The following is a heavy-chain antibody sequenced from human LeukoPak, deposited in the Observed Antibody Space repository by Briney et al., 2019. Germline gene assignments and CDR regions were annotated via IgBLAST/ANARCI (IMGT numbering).Heavy chain of an antibody. CDR3: ARYCSSTSCYYNWFDP. D-gene: IGHD2-2*01. J-gene: IGHJ5*02. CDR1: GFTFSSYS. Sequence: GGSLRLSCAASGFTFSSYSMNWVRQAPGKGLEWVSSISSSSSYIYYADSVKGRFTISRDNAKNSLYLQMNSLRAEDTAVYYCARYCSSTSCYYNWFDPWGQGTLVTVSS. V-gene: IGHV3-21*04. CDR2: ISSSSSYI.